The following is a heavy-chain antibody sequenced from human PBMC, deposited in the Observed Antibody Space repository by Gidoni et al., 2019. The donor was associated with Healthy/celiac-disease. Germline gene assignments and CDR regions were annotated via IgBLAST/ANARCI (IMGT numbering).Heavy chain of an antibody. V-gene: IGHV3-13*01. Sequence: EVQLVESGGGLVQPGGSLRLSCAASGLTFSSYDMHWVRQATGKGLEWVSAIGTAGDTYYPGSVKGRFTSSRENAKNSLYLQMNSLRAGDTAVYYCARSITIFGVVTYGMDVWGQGTTVTVSS. CDR2: IGTAGDT. D-gene: IGHD3-3*01. CDR3: ARSITIFGVVTYGMDV. CDR1: GLTFSSYD. J-gene: IGHJ6*02.